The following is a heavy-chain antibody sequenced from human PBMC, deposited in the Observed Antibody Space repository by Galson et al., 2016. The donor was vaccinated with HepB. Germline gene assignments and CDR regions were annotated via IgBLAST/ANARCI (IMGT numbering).Heavy chain of an antibody. Sequence: SLRLSCAGSGFSFSGYDMSWVRQAPGRGLQWVSAISGRGDRPYYADSVKGRFTISRDNAENSVYLQMNSLGLEDTAVYYCAKDCPYCGGDFLDAFDIWGQGTTVIVSS. D-gene: IGHD2-21*02. CDR3: AKDCPYCGGDFLDAFDI. CDR2: ISGRGDRP. V-gene: IGHV3-23*01. J-gene: IGHJ3*02. CDR1: GFSFSGYD.